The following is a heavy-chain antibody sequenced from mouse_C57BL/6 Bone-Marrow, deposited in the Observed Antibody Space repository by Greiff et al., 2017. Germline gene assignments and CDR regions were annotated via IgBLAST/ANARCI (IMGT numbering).Heavy chain of an antibody. V-gene: IGHV1-55*01. J-gene: IGHJ2*01. CDR3: ATGSTMITTFDY. Sequence: VQLQQPGAELVKPGASVKMSCKASGYTFTSYWITWVKQRPGQGLEWIGDIYPGSGSTNYNEKFKSKATLTVDTSSSTAYMQLSSLTSEDSAVYYCATGSTMITTFDYWGQGTTLTVSS. CDR2: IYPGSGST. D-gene: IGHD2-4*01. CDR1: GYTFTSYW.